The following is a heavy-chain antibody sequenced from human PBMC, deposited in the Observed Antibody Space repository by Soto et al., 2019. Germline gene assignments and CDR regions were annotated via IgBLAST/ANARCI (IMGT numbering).Heavy chain of an antibody. Sequence: ASVKVSCKASGGTFSSYPISWGRQAPGQGLEWMGGIIPIFGTANYAQKFQGRVTITADESTSTAYMELSSLRSEDTAVYYCARVSIAVAGTTPYAFDIWGQGTMVTVSS. CDR3: ARVSIAVAGTTPYAFDI. J-gene: IGHJ3*02. D-gene: IGHD6-19*01. V-gene: IGHV1-69*13. CDR2: IIPIFGTA. CDR1: GGTFSSYP.